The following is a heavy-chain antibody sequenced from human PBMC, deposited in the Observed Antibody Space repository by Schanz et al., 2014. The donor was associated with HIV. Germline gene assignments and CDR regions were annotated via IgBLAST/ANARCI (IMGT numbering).Heavy chain of an antibody. J-gene: IGHJ6*02. D-gene: IGHD4-17*01. V-gene: IGHV4-34*01. CDR1: GGSFRGFY. CDR3: GRGTRYERDYVGPRSDGMAV. CDR2: VNHGGNR. Sequence: QVLLHQWGAGLLKPSETLSLTCAVYGGSFRGFYWNWIRQAPGQGLEWIGEVNHGGNRSQTPSLKSRVKISVDAPQSLFSLTLASRTAADTAVYFCGRGTRYERDYVGPRSDGMAVWGQGTTVIVSS.